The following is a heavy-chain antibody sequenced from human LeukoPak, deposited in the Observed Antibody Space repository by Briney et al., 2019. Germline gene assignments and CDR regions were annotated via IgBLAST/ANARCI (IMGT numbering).Heavy chain of an antibody. D-gene: IGHD4-11*01. CDR3: ARDAGPTTVSRDNWFDP. V-gene: IGHV1-18*01. Sequence: GASVEVSCKASGYTFTSYGISWVRQAPGQGLEWMGWISAYNGNTNYAQKLQGRVTMTTDTSTSTAYMELRSLRSDDTAVYYCARDAGPTTVSRDNWFDPWGQGTLVTVSS. J-gene: IGHJ5*02. CDR2: ISAYNGNT. CDR1: GYTFTSYG.